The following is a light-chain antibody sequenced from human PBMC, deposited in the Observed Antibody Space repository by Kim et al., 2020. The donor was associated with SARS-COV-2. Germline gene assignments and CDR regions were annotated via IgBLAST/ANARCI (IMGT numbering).Light chain of an antibody. CDR3: QQYYSYPYT. CDR2: AAS. CDR1: QGISSY. V-gene: IGKV1-8*01. Sequence: AIRMTQSPSSFSASTGDRVTIACRASQGISSYLAWYHQKPGKAPKLLIYAASTLQSGVPSRFSGSGSGTDFTLTISCLQSEDFGIYYCQQYYSYPYTFGQGTKLEIK. J-gene: IGKJ2*01.